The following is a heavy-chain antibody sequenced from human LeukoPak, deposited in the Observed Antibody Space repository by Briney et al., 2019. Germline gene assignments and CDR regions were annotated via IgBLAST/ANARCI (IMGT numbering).Heavy chain of an antibody. Sequence: GGSLRLSCAASGFTFSNYGMYWVRQAPGKGLEWLAFIRYDGSNKYYADSVKGRFTISRDNSKNTLYLQMNSLRAEDTAVYYCARKAYCSGGTCSHYCYVDVWGKGTTVTISS. CDR1: GFTFSNYG. D-gene: IGHD2-15*01. CDR2: IRYDGSNK. J-gene: IGHJ6*03. V-gene: IGHV3-30*02. CDR3: ARKAYCSGGTCSHYCYVDV.